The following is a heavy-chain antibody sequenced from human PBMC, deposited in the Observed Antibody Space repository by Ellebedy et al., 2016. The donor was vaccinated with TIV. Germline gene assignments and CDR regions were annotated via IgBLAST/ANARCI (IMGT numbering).Heavy chain of an antibody. CDR1: GDSVSSSY. Sequence: SETLSLXXTVSGDSVSSSYWSWIRRPPGKGLEWVGYIYYTASTTYNPSLKSRVTISADTSKNQISLKLSSVTAADTAVYYCARAGEVYSNDRDFDYWGQGTLVTVSS. V-gene: IGHV4-59*02. CDR3: ARAGEVYSNDRDFDY. D-gene: IGHD4-11*01. J-gene: IGHJ4*02. CDR2: IYYTAST.